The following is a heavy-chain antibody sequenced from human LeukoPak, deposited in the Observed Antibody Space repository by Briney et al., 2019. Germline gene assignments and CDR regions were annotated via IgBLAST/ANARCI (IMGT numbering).Heavy chain of an antibody. CDR3: AREEYDSSGYYYAVDY. J-gene: IGHJ4*02. D-gene: IGHD3-22*01. CDR2: ISAYNGNT. Sequence: ASVKVSCKASGYTFTSYGISWVRQAPGQGLEWMGWISAYNGNTNYAQKLQGRVTMTTDTSTSTAYMELRSLRSDDTAVYYCAREEYDSSGYYYAVDYWGQGTLVTVSS. CDR1: GYTFTSYG. V-gene: IGHV1-18*01.